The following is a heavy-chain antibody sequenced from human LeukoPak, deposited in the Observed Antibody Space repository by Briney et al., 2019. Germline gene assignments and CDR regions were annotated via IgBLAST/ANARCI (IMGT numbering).Heavy chain of an antibody. CDR3: ARDRSNVNWFDP. V-gene: IGHV3-21*04. CDR2: ISSSSSYI. D-gene: IGHD3-16*01. J-gene: IGHJ5*02. Sequence: GGSLRLSCAASGFTFRSYGMHWVRQAPGKGLEWVSSISSSSSYIYYADSVKGRFTISRDNAKNSLYLQMNSLRAEDTAVYYCARDRSNVNWFDPWGQGTLVTVSS. CDR1: GFTFRSYG.